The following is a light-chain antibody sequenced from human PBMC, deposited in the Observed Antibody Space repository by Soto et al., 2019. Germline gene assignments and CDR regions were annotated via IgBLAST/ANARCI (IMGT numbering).Light chain of an antibody. CDR2: GAS. J-gene: IGKJ1*01. V-gene: IGKV1-17*02. Sequence: DIQLTQSPSFLSASVGDRVTITCRASQGIRIDLGWFQQRPGKAPKRLIYGASSLQSGVPSRFSGSGSGTEFTHTISNLQPEDFATYYCLQHNSFPRTFGQGTKVDI. CDR1: QGIRID. CDR3: LQHNSFPRT.